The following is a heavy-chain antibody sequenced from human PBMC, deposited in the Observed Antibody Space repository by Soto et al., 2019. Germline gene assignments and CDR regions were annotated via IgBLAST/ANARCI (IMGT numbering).Heavy chain of an antibody. CDR1: GYSFTSYW. V-gene: IGHV5-51*01. D-gene: IGHD3-22*01. CDR2: IYPGDSDT. CDR3: ARQRDYYDSSGYYAADAFDI. J-gene: IGHJ3*02. Sequence: PRESLKISCKGSGYSFTSYWIGWVRQMPGKGLEWMGIIYPGDSDTRYSPSFQGQVTISADKSISTAYLQWSSLKASDTAMYYCARQRDYYDSSGYYAADAFDIWGQGTMVTVS.